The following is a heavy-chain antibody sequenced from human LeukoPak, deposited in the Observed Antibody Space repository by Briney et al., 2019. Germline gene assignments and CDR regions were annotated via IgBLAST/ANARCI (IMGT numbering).Heavy chain of an antibody. CDR3: ARDWGGRGVIANWFDP. J-gene: IGHJ5*02. CDR1: GFTFSTYA. CDR2: MSYDGSIK. D-gene: IGHD3-10*01. Sequence: GRSLRLSCAASGFTFSTYAMHWVRQAPGKGLEWVAVMSYDGSIKYYADSAKGRFTISRDNSKNTLYPQMNSLRAEDTAVYYCARDWGGRGVIANWFDPWGQGTLVTVSS. V-gene: IGHV3-30*03.